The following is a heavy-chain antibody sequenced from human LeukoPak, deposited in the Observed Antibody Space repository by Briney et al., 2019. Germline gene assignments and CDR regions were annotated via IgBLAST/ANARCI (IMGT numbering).Heavy chain of an antibody. J-gene: IGHJ4*02. CDR1: RFPFSSFA. CDR3: ARARGKWHLLPLDY. CDR2: ISHDGSTK. D-gene: IGHD5-12*01. Sequence: GGSLRLSCAASRFPFSSFAFHWVRQAPGKGLEWVAIISHDGSTKHYAASVKGRFTISRDNSNNSPYLQMTSLSAEDPAVYYCARARGKWHLLPLDYWGQGALVTVSS. V-gene: IGHV3-30*04.